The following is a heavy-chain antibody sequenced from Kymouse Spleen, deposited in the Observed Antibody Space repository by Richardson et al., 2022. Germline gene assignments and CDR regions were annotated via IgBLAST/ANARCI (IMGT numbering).Heavy chain of an antibody. Sequence: QVQLVESGGGVVQPGRSLRLSCAASGFTFSSYGMHWVRQAPGKGLEWVAVIWYDGSNKYYADSVKGRFTISRDNSKNTLYLQMNSLRAEDTAVYYCARDITGTTGWFDPWGQGTLVTVSS. CDR2: IWYDGSNK. J-gene: IGHJ5*02. D-gene: IGHD1-7*01. V-gene: IGHV3-33*01. CDR1: GFTFSSYG. CDR3: ARDITGTTGWFDP.